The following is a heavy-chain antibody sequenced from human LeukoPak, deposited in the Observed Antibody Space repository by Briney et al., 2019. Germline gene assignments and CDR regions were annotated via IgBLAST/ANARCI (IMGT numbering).Heavy chain of an antibody. CDR2: ISGSGGST. Sequence: VASLKLSCKASGFTFSSYAMSWVRQAPGQGLEWVSAISGSGGSTYYADSVKGRFTITRDNSKNTLYLQMNSLRADDTAVYYCAKDLKHSSTGGDPWGQGTLVTVSS. CDR1: GFTFSSYA. J-gene: IGHJ5*02. CDR3: AKDLKHSSTGGDP. D-gene: IGHD6-19*01. V-gene: IGHV3-23*01.